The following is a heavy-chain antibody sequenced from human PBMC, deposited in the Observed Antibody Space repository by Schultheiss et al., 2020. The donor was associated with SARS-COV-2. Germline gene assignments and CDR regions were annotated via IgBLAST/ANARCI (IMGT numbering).Heavy chain of an antibody. Sequence: GESLKISCAASGFTVSSNYMSWVRQAPGKGLEWVSYISSSGSTIYYADSVKGRFTISRDNAKNSLYLQMNSLRAEDTAVYYCARDRYSSSPRGYYYYMDVWGKGTTVTVSS. J-gene: IGHJ6*03. D-gene: IGHD6-6*01. CDR2: ISSSGSTI. CDR3: ARDRYSSSPRGYYYYMDV. V-gene: IGHV3-11*01. CDR1: GFTVSSNY.